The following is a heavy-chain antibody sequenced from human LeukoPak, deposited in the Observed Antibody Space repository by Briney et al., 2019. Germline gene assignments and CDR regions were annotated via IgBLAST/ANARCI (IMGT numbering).Heavy chain of an antibody. V-gene: IGHV4-59*12. Sequence: PSETLSLTCAVYGGSFSGYYWSWIRQPPGKGLEWIGYIYYSGSTNYNPSLKSRVTISVDTSKNQFSLKLRSVTAADTAVYYCARVGVRGVKCNWFDPSGQGTLVTVSS. CDR3: ARVGVRGVKCNWFDP. D-gene: IGHD3-10*01. CDR2: IYYSGST. J-gene: IGHJ5*02. CDR1: GGSFSGYY.